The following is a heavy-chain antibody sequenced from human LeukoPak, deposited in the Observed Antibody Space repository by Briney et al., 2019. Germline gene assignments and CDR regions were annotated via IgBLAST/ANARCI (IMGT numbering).Heavy chain of an antibody. V-gene: IGHV1-18*01. CDR2: ISAYNGNT. CDR3: ARSALRYFDWLPNSAYYYYYGMDV. Sequence: ASVKVSCKASGYTFTGYGISWVRQAPGKGLEWLGWISAYNGNTTYAQKLQGRVTMTTDASTSTAYMELRSLRSDDTAVYYCARSALRYFDWLPNSAYYYYYGMDVWGQGTTVTVSS. D-gene: IGHD3-9*01. CDR1: GYTFTGYG. J-gene: IGHJ6*02.